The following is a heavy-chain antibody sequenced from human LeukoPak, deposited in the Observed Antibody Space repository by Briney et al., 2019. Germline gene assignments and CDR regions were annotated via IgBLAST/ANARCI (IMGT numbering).Heavy chain of an antibody. Sequence: SETLSLTCTVSGGSISSYYWSWIRQPAGKGLEWIGRIYTSGSTNYNPSLKSRVTMSVDTSKNQFSLKLSSVTAADTAVYYCVRDSTTVTHFDYWGQGTLVTVSS. CDR1: GGSISSYY. V-gene: IGHV4-4*07. D-gene: IGHD4-17*01. CDR3: VRDSTTVTHFDY. J-gene: IGHJ4*02. CDR2: IYTSGST.